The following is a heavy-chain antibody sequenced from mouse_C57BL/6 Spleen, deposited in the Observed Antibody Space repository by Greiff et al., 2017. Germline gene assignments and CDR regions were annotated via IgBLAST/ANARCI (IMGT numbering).Heavy chain of an antibody. J-gene: IGHJ1*03. V-gene: IGHV5-16*01. D-gene: IGHD2-3*01. CDR1: GFTFSDYY. CDR2: INYDGSST. Sequence: EVQLVESEGGLVQPGSSMKLSCTASGFTFSDYYMAWVRQVPEKGLEWVANINYDGSSTYYLDTLKSRFIISRDTAKNILYLQMSSLKSEDTATDDCAREERSIYDGYRWYFDVWGTGTTVTVSS. CDR3: AREERSIYDGYRWYFDV.